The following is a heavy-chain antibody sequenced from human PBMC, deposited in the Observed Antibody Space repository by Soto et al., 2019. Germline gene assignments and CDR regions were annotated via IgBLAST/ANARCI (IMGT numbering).Heavy chain of an antibody. CDR3: ARPAHLIYYYDSSGYYYDYYYYGMDV. CDR2: IYPGDSDT. V-gene: IGHV5-51*01. J-gene: IGHJ6*02. CDR1: GYSFTSYW. D-gene: IGHD3-22*01. Sequence: ESLKISCKGSGYSFTSYWIGWVRQMPGKGLEWMGIIYPGDSDTRYSPSFQGQVTISADKSISTAYLQWSSLKASDTAMYYCARPAHLIYYYDSSGYYYDYYYYGMDVWGQGTTVTVS.